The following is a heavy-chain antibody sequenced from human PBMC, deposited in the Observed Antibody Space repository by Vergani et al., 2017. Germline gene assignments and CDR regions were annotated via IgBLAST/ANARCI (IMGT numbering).Heavy chain of an antibody. Sequence: QVQLVQSGAEVKKPGSSVKVSCKASGGTFSSYAISWVRQAPGQGLEWMGIINPSGGSTSYAQKFQGRVTMTRDTSTSTVYMELSSLRSEDTAVYYCARTHSSGDYWGQGTLVTVSS. CDR1: GGTFSSYA. CDR3: ARTHSSGDY. CDR2: INPSGGST. J-gene: IGHJ4*02. V-gene: IGHV1-46*01. D-gene: IGHD3-22*01.